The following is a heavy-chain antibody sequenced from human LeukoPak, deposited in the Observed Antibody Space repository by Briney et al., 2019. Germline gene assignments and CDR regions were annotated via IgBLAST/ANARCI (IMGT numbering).Heavy chain of an antibody. CDR2: ISSSGSTI. CDR3: TRAVAGTYFDQ. D-gene: IGHD6-19*01. CDR1: GFTFSSYE. Sequence: GGSLRLSCAASGFTFSSYEMNWVRQAPGKGLEWVSYISSSGSTIYYADSVKGRFTISRDNAKNTLYLQMNSLRAEDTAMYYCTRAVAGTYFDQWGQGTLVTVSS. J-gene: IGHJ4*02. V-gene: IGHV3-48*03.